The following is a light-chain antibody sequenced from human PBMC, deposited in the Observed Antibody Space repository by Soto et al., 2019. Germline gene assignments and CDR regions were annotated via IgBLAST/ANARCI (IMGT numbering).Light chain of an antibody. V-gene: IGLV2-14*01. CDR3: TSYTNSKAYIL. J-gene: IGLJ2*01. CDR2: EVT. CDR1: RTDIGGYNY. Sequence: QSVLTQPASVSGSLGQSITISCTGTRTDIGGYNYVSWYQQYPGKAPKLVICEVTSRPSGISDRFSGSKSGNTASLTISGLQAEDEADYFCTSYTNSKAYILFVGGTKLTVL.